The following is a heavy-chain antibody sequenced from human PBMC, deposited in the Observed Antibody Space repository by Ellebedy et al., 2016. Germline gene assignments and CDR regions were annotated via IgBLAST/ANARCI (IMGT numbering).Heavy chain of an antibody. D-gene: IGHD1-26*01. V-gene: IGHV3-23*01. CDR1: GFTFSIYA. CDR3: AKERGGSYFY. J-gene: IGHJ4*02. Sequence: GESLKISXAASGFTFSIYAMSWVRQAPGKGLEWVSAISGSGGSTYYADSVKGRFTISRDNSKNTLYLQMNSLRAEDTAVYYCAKERGGSYFYWGQGTLVTVSS. CDR2: ISGSGGST.